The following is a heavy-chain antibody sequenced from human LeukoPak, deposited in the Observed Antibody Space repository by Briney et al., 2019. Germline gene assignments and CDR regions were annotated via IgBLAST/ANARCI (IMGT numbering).Heavy chain of an antibody. Sequence: ASVKVSCKASGYTLTGFYIHWVRQAPGQGLEWMGWINPNSGSTYYAQKFQGRVTMARDASISTAYMELRRLRSDDTAVYYCAKREADDILTGFDYWGQGTLVTVSS. CDR2: INPNSGST. CDR3: AKREADDILTGFDY. J-gene: IGHJ4*02. V-gene: IGHV1-2*02. D-gene: IGHD3-9*01. CDR1: GYTLTGFY.